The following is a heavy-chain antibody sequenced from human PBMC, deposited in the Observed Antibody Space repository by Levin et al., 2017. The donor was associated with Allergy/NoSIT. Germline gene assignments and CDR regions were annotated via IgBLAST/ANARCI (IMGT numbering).Heavy chain of an antibody. CDR2: VFSGASP. V-gene: IGHV4-39*01. J-gene: IGHJ4*02. D-gene: IGHD2-15*01. CDR3: ARNGDYCSGGRCWLRLDY. Sequence: SQTLSLPCTVSGGSVNSTLYYWGWIRQPPGKGLEWIGNVFSGASPYYNPSLKSRVTISVDTARNQFSLNLTSVTAADTAVYYCARNGDYCSGGRCWLRLDYWGQGIHVSVSS. CDR1: GGSVNSTLYY.